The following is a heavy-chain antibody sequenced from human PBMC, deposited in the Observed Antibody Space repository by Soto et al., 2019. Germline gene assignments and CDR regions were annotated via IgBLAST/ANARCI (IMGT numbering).Heavy chain of an antibody. D-gene: IGHD2-2*01. J-gene: IGHJ4*02. Sequence: QVQLVQSGAEVKKPGASVKVSCKASGYTFTSYDINWVRQATGKGLEWLGWMNPNSGNTGYAQKFQGSVTMTRNTSISTAYMELSSLISEDTAVYYCASSEYCISTSCSSGIDYWGQGTLVTVSS. V-gene: IGHV1-8*01. CDR3: ASSEYCISTSCSSGIDY. CDR2: MNPNSGNT. CDR1: GYTFTSYD.